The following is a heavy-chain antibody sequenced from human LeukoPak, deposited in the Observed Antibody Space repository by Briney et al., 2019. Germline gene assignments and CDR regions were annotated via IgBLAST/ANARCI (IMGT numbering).Heavy chain of an antibody. V-gene: IGHV1-18*01. D-gene: IGHD1-26*01. CDR2: ISGSNENT. CDR1: GYTYTRYG. Sequence: ASVKVSCKAFGYTYTRYGVSWVRQAPGQGLEWIGWISGSNENTNYAHNFKDRATMTTDSSTSTAYMEVRSLRSDDTAVYYCVRSGRETYYYFDYWGQGTLVTVSS. J-gene: IGHJ4*02. CDR3: VRSGRETYYYFDY.